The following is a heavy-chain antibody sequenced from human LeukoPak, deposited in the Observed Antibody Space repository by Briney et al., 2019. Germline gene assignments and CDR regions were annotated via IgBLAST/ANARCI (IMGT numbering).Heavy chain of an antibody. D-gene: IGHD1-26*01. CDR2: ISSSGIST. J-gene: IGHJ4*02. V-gene: IGHV3-23*01. CDR1: GFTVSSNY. CDR3: AKGGATSASPSDY. Sequence: GGSLRLSCAASGFTVSSNYMSWVRQAPGKGLEWVSSISSSGISTYYTDSVKGRFTISRGNSKNTLYLQMSSLRAEDTAVYYCAKGGATSASPSDYWGQGTLATVSS.